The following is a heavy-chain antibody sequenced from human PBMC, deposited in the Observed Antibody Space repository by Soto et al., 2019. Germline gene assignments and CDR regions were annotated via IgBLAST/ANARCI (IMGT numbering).Heavy chain of an antibody. V-gene: IGHV1-18*01. CDR2: ISAYNGNA. J-gene: IGHJ4*02. CDR1: GYTFTNYG. CDR3: ARDSPPVDY. Sequence: QVQLVQSGAEVKKPGASVKVSCKASGYTFTNYGISWVRQAPGQGLEWMGCISAYNGNAKYAQKLHGRVPMTTDTSTSTAYMELRSLISDDTVVYYCARDSPPVDYWGQGTLVTVSS.